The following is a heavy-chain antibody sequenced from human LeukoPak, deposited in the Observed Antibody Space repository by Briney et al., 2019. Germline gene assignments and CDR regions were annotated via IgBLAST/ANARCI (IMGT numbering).Heavy chain of an antibody. CDR3: ARGGGYCSSTSCPKDGELFDY. V-gene: IGHV3-21*01. CDR1: GFTFSSYS. D-gene: IGHD2-2*03. Sequence: AGGSLRLSCAASGFTFSSYSMIWVRQAPGKGLEWVSSISSSSSYIYYADSVKGRFTISRDNAKNSLYLQMNSLRAEDTAVYYCARGGGYCSSTSCPKDGELFDYWGQGTLVTVSS. CDR2: ISSSSSYI. J-gene: IGHJ4*02.